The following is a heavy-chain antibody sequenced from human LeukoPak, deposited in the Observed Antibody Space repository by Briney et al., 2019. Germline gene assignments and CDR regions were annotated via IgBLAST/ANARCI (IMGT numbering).Heavy chain of an antibody. D-gene: IGHD6-19*01. CDR3: ASGGAVAASYNWFDP. J-gene: IGHJ5*02. V-gene: IGHV4-34*01. CDR1: GGSFSGYY. CDR2: INHSGST. Sequence: SQTLSLTCAVYGGSFSGYYWSWIRQPPGKGLEWIGEINHSGSTNYNPSLKSRVTISVDTSKNQFSLKLSSVTAADTAVYFCASGGAVAASYNWFDPWGQGTLVTVSS.